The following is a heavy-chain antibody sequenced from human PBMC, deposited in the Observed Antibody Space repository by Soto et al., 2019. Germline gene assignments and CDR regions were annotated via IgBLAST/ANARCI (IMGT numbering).Heavy chain of an antibody. J-gene: IGHJ4*02. Sequence: ESLTISCKGSGYTFSTYWTALVCQMPGKGLEWMGIIYPGDSDTKYSPAFQGQVTISADKSINTAYLQWTSLEASDTAMYYCARKFAPEFFDSWGQGTLVTVSS. D-gene: IGHD3-10*01. CDR2: IYPGDSDT. CDR1: GYTFSTYW. CDR3: ARKFAPEFFDS. V-gene: IGHV5-51*01.